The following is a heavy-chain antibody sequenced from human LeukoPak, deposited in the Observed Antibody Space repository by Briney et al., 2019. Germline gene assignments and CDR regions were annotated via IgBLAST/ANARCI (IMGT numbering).Heavy chain of an antibody. CDR2: IFYSGST. J-gene: IGHJ6*02. CDR1: GGSISSYH. V-gene: IGHV4-59*01. CDR3: ARVVRFFNSRAVHGMDV. Sequence: SETLSLTCAVSGGSISSYHWSWIRQPPGKGLEWIGNIFYSGSTNYNPSLKSRVSMPVDTSKNQISLKLSSVTAADTAVYYCARVVRFFNSRAVHGMDVWGQGTTVTVSS. D-gene: IGHD3-3*01.